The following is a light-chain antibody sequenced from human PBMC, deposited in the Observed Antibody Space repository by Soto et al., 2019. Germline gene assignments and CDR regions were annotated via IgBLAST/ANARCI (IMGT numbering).Light chain of an antibody. CDR1: QSVSNNY. CDR2: GSS. J-gene: IGKJ2*01. Sequence: EVVLTQSPGTLSLSPGERATLSCRASQSVSNNYVAWYQQKPGQAPRLLIFGSSDRATGIPDRFSGSGSGIVFTLTISRLEPEDFAVYYCQQYGSPPPYTFGQGTKLEIK. CDR3: QQYGSPPPYT. V-gene: IGKV3-20*01.